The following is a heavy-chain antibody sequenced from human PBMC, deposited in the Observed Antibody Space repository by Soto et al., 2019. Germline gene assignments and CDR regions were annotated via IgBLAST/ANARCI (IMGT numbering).Heavy chain of an antibody. Sequence: SLRLSCAASGFTFSDYYMSWIRQAPGKGLEWVSYISSSGSTIYYADSVKGRFTISRDNAKNSLYLQMNSLRAEDTAVYYCALSVDTAMDDAFDIWGQGTMVTV. CDR3: ALSVDTAMDDAFDI. CDR1: GFTFSDYY. J-gene: IGHJ3*02. V-gene: IGHV3-11*01. D-gene: IGHD5-18*01. CDR2: ISSSGSTI.